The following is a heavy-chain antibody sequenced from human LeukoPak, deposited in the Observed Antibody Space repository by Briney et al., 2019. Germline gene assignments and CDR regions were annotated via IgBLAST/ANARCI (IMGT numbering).Heavy chain of an antibody. Sequence: ASVKVSCKVSGYTLTELSMHWVRQAPGQGLEWMGIINPSGGSTSYAQKFQGRVTMTRDMSTSTVYMELSSLRSEDTAVYYCARGGSWDIVVVPAGEGLDVWGKGTTVTVSS. J-gene: IGHJ6*04. CDR3: ARGGSWDIVVVPAGEGLDV. D-gene: IGHD2-2*01. CDR1: GYTLTELS. V-gene: IGHV1-46*01. CDR2: INPSGGST.